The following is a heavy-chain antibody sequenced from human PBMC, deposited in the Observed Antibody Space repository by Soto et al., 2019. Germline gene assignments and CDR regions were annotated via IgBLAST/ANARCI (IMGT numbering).Heavy chain of an antibody. CDR3: VREADGGDRDYYGPDV. V-gene: IGHV4-30-4*01. CDR2: IHYRGSV. D-gene: IGHD2-21*02. Sequence: QVQLQESDPGLVRPSQTLSLTCTVSGGSISVEHYHLTWIRQPPGKSLEWIGYIHYRGSVYYNPSLRSRSSMLVAASKYLFALKLASVTAADTAVYFCVREADGGDRDYYGPDVWGQGSTRTVSS. J-gene: IGHJ6*02. CDR1: GGSISVEHYH.